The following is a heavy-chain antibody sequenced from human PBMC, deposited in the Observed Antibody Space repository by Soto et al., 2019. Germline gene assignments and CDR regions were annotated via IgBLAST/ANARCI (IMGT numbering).Heavy chain of an antibody. CDR1: GGSISSGGYS. V-gene: IGHV4-30-2*01. J-gene: IGHJ4*02. CDR2: IYHSGST. CDR3: ARGRIAARAPVDY. Sequence: LSLTCAVSGGSISSGGYSWSWIRQPPGKGLEWIGYIYHSGSTYYNPSLKSRVTISVDTSKNQFSLKLSSVTAADTAVYYCARGRIAARAPVDYWGQGTLVTVSS. D-gene: IGHD6-13*01.